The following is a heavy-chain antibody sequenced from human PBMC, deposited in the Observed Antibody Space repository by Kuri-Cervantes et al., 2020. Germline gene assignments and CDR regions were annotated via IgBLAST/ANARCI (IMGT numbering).Heavy chain of an antibody. Sequence: GGSLRLSCAASGFTFSSYSMNWVRQAPGKGLEWVSSISSSSSYIYYADSVKGRFTISRDNAKNSLYLQMNSLRAEDTAIYYCVSHLEPPRGTSREFEYWGQGTLVTVSS. CDR2: ISSSSSYI. CDR3: VSHLEPPRGTSREFEY. V-gene: IGHV3-21*01. CDR1: GFTFSSYS. J-gene: IGHJ4*02. D-gene: IGHD2-2*01.